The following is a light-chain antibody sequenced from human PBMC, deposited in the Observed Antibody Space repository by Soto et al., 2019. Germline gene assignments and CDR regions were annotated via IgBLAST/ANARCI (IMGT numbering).Light chain of an antibody. V-gene: IGLV2-8*01. CDR3: SSYAGRNDVV. CDR1: SSDVGGYNY. Sequence: QSALTQPPSASGSLGQSVTVSCTGTSSDVGGYNYVSWYQQHPGKAPKLMIYEVSKRPSGVPDRFSGSKSGNTASLTVSGLQADDEAHYFCSSYAGRNDVVFGGGTKLTVL. CDR2: EVS. J-gene: IGLJ2*01.